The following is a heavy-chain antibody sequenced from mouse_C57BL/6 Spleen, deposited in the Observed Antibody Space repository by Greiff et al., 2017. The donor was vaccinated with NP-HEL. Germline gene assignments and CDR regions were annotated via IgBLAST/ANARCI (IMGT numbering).Heavy chain of an antibody. J-gene: IGHJ3*01. CDR2: SRNKANDYTT. CDR3: ARDAIDGYSAWFAY. V-gene: IGHV7-1*01. D-gene: IGHD2-3*01. CDR1: GFTFSDFY. Sequence: DVHLVESGGGLVQSGRSLRLSCATSGFTFSDFYMEWVRQAPGKGLEWIAASRNKANDYTTEYSASVKGRFIVSRDTSQSILYLQMNALRAEDTAIYYCARDAIDGYSAWFAYWGQGTLVTVSA.